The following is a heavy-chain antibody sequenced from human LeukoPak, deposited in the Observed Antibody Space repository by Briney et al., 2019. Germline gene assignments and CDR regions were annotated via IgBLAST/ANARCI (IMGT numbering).Heavy chain of an antibody. J-gene: IGHJ4*02. CDR1: GFTFSSYG. V-gene: IGHV3-30*02. Sequence: GGSLRLSCVASGFTFSSYGMHWVRQAPGKGLEWVAFIRYDGSNKYYADSVKGRFTISRDNSKNTLYLQMNSLRAEDTAAYYCARGYCSSTTCPGDYWGPGTLVTVSS. CDR3: ARGYCSSTTCPGDY. CDR2: IRYDGSNK. D-gene: IGHD2-2*01.